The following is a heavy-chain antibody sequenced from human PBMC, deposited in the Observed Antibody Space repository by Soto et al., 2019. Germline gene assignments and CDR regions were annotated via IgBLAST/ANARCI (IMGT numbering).Heavy chain of an antibody. Sequence: EVQLLESGGGLVQPGDSLRLSCAASGFTFSSHAMSWVRQAPGKGLEWVSAVSGSAGSTYSADSVKGRFTISRDNSKNTLYLQMNSLRAEDTAIYYCAKEVGMAARDTRGDFDYWGQGTLVTVSS. J-gene: IGHJ4*02. V-gene: IGHV3-23*01. CDR3: AKEVGMAARDTRGDFDY. CDR2: VSGSAGST. D-gene: IGHD6-13*01. CDR1: GFTFSSHA.